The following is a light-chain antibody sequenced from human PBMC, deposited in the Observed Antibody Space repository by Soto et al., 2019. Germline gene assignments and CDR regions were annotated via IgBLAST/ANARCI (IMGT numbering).Light chain of an antibody. CDR2: KVS. V-gene: IGKV2-30*02. Sequence: DVVMTQSPLSLPVTLGQPASISCRSNQSLVHSDGIAYFSWFQQRPGRSPRRIIYKVSNRDSGVPDRFSGSGSGTDFELKISRVEAEDVGVYYCMKGTHWPITFGQGTRLEIK. J-gene: IGKJ5*01. CDR3: MKGTHWPIT. CDR1: QSLVHSDGIAY.